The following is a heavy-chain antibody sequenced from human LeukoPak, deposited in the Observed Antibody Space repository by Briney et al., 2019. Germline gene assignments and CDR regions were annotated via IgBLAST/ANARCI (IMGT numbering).Heavy chain of an antibody. CDR2: IYPGDSDT. CDR1: GYSFTSYW. CDR3: ARLTYSGSYSAPFDP. J-gene: IGHJ5*02. V-gene: IGHV5-51*01. D-gene: IGHD1-26*01. Sequence: GESLKFSCKGSGYSFTSYWIGWVRQMPGKGLEWMGIIYPGDSDTRYSPSFQGQVTISADKSISTAYLQWSSLKASDTAMYYCARLTYSGSYSAPFDPWGQGTLVTVSS.